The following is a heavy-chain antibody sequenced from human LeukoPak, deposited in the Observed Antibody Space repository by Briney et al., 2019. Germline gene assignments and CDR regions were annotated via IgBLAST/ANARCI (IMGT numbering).Heavy chain of an antibody. CDR3: AKLGAVAGTGDAFDI. V-gene: IGHV3-30*18. CDR2: ISYDGSNK. J-gene: IGHJ3*02. Sequence: GGSLRLSCAASGFTFSSYGMHWVRQAPGMGLEWVAVISYDGSNKYYADSVKGRFTISRDNSKNTLYLQMNSLRAEDTAVYYCAKLGAVAGTGDAFDIWGQGTMVTVSS. D-gene: IGHD6-19*01. CDR1: GFTFSSYG.